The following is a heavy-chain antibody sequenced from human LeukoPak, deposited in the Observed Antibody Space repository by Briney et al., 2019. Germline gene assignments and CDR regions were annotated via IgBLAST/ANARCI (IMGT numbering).Heavy chain of an antibody. CDR3: ARRGYSYGYNSDAFDI. J-gene: IGHJ3*02. CDR2: IYTSGST. CDR1: GGSISSYY. V-gene: IGHV4-4*07. Sequence: RPSETLSLTCTVSGGSISSYYWSWIRQPAGKGLEWIGRIYTSGSTNYNPSLKSRVTISVDTSKNQFSLKLSSVTAADTAVYYCARRGYSYGYNSDAFDIWGQGTMVTVSS. D-gene: IGHD5-18*01.